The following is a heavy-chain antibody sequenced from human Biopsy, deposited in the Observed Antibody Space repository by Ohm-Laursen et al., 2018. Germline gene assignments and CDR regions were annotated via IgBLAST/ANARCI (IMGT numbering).Heavy chain of an antibody. J-gene: IGHJ3*02. D-gene: IGHD3-3*01. CDR3: AKDSPSILGVVIPGFDAFDI. CDR1: GFTFSNYG. V-gene: IGHV3-33*06. Sequence: SLRLSCTASGFTFSNYGMHWVRQASGKGLEWLAVIWYDGSNKYYGDSVQGRFTISRDNSKNTVYLQMNSLRAEDTAVYYCAKDSPSILGVVIPGFDAFDIWGQGAMVTVSS. CDR2: IWYDGSNK.